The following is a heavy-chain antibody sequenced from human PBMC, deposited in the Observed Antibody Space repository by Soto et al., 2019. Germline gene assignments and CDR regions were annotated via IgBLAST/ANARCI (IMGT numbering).Heavy chain of an antibody. V-gene: IGHV3-30*18. CDR2: ISYDGNNK. CDR3: AKGDWFDP. Sequence: QVQLVESGGGVVQPGTSLRLSCAASGFTFSDYGIHWVRQAPGKGLEWVAVISYDGNNKYYADSVKGRFTISRDNSKNTLYLQMNSLRAQDTAVYYCAKGDWFDPWGQGTLVTVSS. CDR1: GFTFSDYG. J-gene: IGHJ5*02.